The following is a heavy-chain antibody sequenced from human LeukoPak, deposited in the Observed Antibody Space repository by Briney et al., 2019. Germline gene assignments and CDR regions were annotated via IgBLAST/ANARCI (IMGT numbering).Heavy chain of an antibody. V-gene: IGHV1-2*02. CDR3: ARTRYYYDSSGYHASKPYYFDY. CDR2: INPNSGGT. J-gene: IGHJ4*02. Sequence: EASVKVSCKASGYTFTGYYMHWVRQAPGQGLEWMGWINPNSGGTNYAQKFQGGVTMTRDTSISTAYMELSRLRSDDTAVYYCARTRYYYDSSGYHASKPYYFDYWGQGTLVTVSS. D-gene: IGHD3-22*01. CDR1: GYTFTGYY.